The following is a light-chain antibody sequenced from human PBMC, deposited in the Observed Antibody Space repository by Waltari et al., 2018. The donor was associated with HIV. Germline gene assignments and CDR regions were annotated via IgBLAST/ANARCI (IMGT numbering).Light chain of an antibody. CDR2: SNS. Sequence: SVLSQPPSASGTPGQRVTISCSGSRSNIGRNTVHWYQQHPGTAPKLLIYSNSQRPSGVPDRFSGSKSGTSASLAISGLQSEDEAEYYCAAWDDSLTGSHVIFGGGTKLTVL. J-gene: IGLJ2*01. CDR3: AAWDDSLTGSHVI. CDR1: RSNIGRNT. V-gene: IGLV1-44*01.